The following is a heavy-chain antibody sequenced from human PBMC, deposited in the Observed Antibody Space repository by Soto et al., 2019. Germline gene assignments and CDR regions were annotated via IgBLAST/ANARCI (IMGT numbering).Heavy chain of an antibody. CDR1: GFTFRSYA. CDR3: AKLDIVVVLGSSWFDP. CDR2: ISGDSGST. V-gene: IGHV3-23*01. J-gene: IGHJ5*02. D-gene: IGHD2-2*01. Sequence: RRLSCEASGFTFRSYAMSWVRQAPGKGLEWVSAISGDSGSTYYADSVRGRFSISRDNSKNTLYLQMNSLRAEDTAVYYCAKLDIVVVLGSSWFDPWGQGTLVTVSS.